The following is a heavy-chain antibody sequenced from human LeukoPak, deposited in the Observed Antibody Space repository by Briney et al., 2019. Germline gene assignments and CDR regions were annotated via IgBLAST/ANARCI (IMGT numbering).Heavy chain of an antibody. CDR1: GGSIGSYY. CDR2: ISYSGST. J-gene: IGHJ6*03. Sequence: PSETLSLTCTVSGGSIGSYYWSWIRQPPGKALEWIGYISYSGSTNYNPSLKSRVTISLDTSKNQFSLKLSSVTAADTAVYYCARTVADYYYYYFMDVWGKGTTVTVSS. V-gene: IGHV4-59*01. CDR3: ARTVADYYYYYFMDV. D-gene: IGHD5-12*01.